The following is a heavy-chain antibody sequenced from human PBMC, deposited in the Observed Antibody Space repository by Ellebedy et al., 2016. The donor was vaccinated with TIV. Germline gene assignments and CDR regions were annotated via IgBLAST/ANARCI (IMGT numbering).Heavy chain of an antibody. CDR2: ISYDGNNK. Sequence: GESLKISCAASGFTFSHHAFYWVRQAPGKGLEWVTIISYDGNNKFYLDSVEGRFSISRDDSKNTLYLQMNSLRPEDTAVDYGSREGLEAGMDLWGQGTTVIVSS. V-gene: IGHV3-30*04. J-gene: IGHJ6*02. CDR1: GFTFSHHA. CDR3: SREGLEAGMDL.